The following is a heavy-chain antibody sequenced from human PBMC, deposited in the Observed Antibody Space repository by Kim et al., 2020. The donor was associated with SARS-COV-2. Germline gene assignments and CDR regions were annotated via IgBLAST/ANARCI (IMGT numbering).Heavy chain of an antibody. CDR3: AKASNYYGSGLGY. D-gene: IGHD3-10*01. V-gene: IGHV3-23*01. J-gene: IGHJ4*02. Sequence: VQGRLTISRDNSKTTLNLQMNSLRAQDTAVYYCAKASNYYGSGLGYWGQGTLVTVSS.